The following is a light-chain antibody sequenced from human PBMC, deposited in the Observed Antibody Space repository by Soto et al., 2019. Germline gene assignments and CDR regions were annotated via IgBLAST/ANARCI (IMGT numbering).Light chain of an antibody. CDR3: QTWGTGIRV. CDR2: VDSDGSH. J-gene: IGLJ3*02. CDR1: SGHSSYA. V-gene: IGLV4-69*01. Sequence: QLVLTQAPSASASLGASVKLTCTLSSGHSSYAIAWHQQQPEKGPRYLMKVDSDGSHNKGDGIPDRFSGSSSGTERYLTISSLQSEDEADYYCQTWGTGIRVFGVGTKLTVL.